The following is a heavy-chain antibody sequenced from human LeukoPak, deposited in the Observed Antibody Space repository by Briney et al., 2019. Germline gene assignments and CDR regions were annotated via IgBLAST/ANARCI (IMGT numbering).Heavy chain of an antibody. V-gene: IGHV4-61*09. J-gene: IGHJ4*02. CDR2: IYTSGRT. CDR1: GGAINAGSHY. Sequence: SETLSLTCTVSGGAINAGSHYWSWIRQPAGKGLEWVGHIYTSGRTNYNHSLMSRVTISVDTSKNQFSLKLRSVTAADTAVYYCARGPRWLQFDYWGQGTLVTVSS. D-gene: IGHD5-24*01. CDR3: ARGPRWLQFDY.